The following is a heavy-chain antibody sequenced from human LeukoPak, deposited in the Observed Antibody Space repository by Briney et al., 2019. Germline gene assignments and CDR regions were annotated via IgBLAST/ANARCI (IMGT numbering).Heavy chain of an antibody. Sequence: GGSLRLSCAASGFTFSSYWMSWVRQAPGKGLEWVANIKQDGSEKYYVDSVKGRFTISRDNAKNSLYLQMNSLRAEDTAVYYGAGVEPEIRIFGGVISYYYSGMTSGAKGPRSPSP. CDR3: AGVEPEIRIFGGVISYYYSGMTS. D-gene: IGHD3-3*01. CDR2: IKQDGSEK. CDR1: GFTFSSYW. J-gene: IGHJ6*02. V-gene: IGHV3-7*01.